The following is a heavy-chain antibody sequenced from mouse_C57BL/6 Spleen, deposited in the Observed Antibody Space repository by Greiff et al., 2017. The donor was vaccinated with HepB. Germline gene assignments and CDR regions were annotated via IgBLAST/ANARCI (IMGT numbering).Heavy chain of an antibody. D-gene: IGHD3-2*02. Sequence: QVQLQQPGAELVMPGASVKLSCKASGYTFTSYWMHWVKQRPGQGLEWIGEIEPSDSYTNYNQKFKGKSTLTVDKSSSTAYMQLSSLTSEDSAVYYCAIGGIEAAQATFAYWGQGTLVTVSA. V-gene: IGHV1-69*01. J-gene: IGHJ3*01. CDR1: GYTFTSYW. CDR2: IEPSDSYT. CDR3: AIGGIEAAQATFAY.